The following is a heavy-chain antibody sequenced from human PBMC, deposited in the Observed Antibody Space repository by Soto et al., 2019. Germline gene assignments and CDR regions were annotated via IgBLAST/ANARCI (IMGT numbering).Heavy chain of an antibody. CDR1: GYTFTSFG. CDR3: ARTPRVTVTAKSTLDY. J-gene: IGHJ4*02. D-gene: IGHD2-21*02. V-gene: IGHV1-18*01. CDR2: TSTHTCNT. Sequence: QVPLVQSGAEVKKPGASVRVSCKASGYTFTSFGISWVRQAPGQGLEWMGWTSTHTCNTNYAQKFQDRLSMTTDTSTSTAYMELRSLRSEDSAVYYCARTPRVTVTAKSTLDYWGQGTLVTVSS.